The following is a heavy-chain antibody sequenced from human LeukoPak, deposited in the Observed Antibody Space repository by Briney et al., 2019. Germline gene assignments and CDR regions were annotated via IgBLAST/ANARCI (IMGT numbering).Heavy chain of an antibody. CDR2: IHSGGSI. J-gene: IGHJ4*02. V-gene: IGHV3-53*01. Sequence: TGGSLRLSCAVSGLTVSSNYMSWVRQAPGKGLEWVSLIHSGGSIDYADSLKDRFTISRDNSKNTVNLQINSLRPEDTAVYYCARERRYCSGDNCYSGHDYWGQGTLVIVSS. CDR1: GLTVSSNY. CDR3: ARERRYCSGDNCYSGHDY. D-gene: IGHD2-15*01.